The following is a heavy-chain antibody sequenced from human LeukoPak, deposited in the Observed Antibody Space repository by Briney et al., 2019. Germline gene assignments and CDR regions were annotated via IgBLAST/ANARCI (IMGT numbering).Heavy chain of an antibody. V-gene: IGHV3-7*03. J-gene: IGHJ6*03. CDR3: ARIAYSNPLDYYYYYMDV. CDR2: IKQDGSEK. CDR1: GFTFSSYW. D-gene: IGHD4-11*01. Sequence: GGSLRLSCAASGFTFSSYWMSWVRQAPGKGLEWVANIKQDGSEKYYVDSVKGRFTISRDNSKNTLYLQMNSLRAEDTAVYYCARIAYSNPLDYYYYYMDVWGKGTTVTVSS.